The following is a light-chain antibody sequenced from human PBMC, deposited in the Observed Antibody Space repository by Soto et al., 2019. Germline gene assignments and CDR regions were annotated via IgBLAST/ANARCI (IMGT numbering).Light chain of an antibody. Sequence: QSVLTQPPSASAPPGQRVTISCSGSTSNIGSNPVNWYQQPPGTAPKLLLYSNTQRPSGVPDRFSGSKSGTSASLAISGLQSDDESTYYCATWDDSLNVWLFGGGTK. CDR3: ATWDDSLNVWL. CDR1: TSNIGSNP. CDR2: SNT. J-gene: IGLJ2*01. V-gene: IGLV1-44*01.